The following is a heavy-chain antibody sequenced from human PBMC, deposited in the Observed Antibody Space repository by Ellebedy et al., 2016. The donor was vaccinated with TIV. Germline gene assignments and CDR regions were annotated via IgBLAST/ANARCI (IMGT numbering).Heavy chain of an antibody. V-gene: IGHV1-2*02. CDR1: GYTFTGYY. CDR2: INPNSGGT. CDR3: ARVHCSSTSCYYFDY. Sequence: ASVKVSXXASGYTFTGYYMHWVRQAPGQGLEWMGWINPNSGGTNYAQKFQGRVTMTRDTSISTAYMELSRLRSDDTAVYYCARVHCSSTSCYYFDYWGQGTLVTVSS. J-gene: IGHJ4*02. D-gene: IGHD2-2*01.